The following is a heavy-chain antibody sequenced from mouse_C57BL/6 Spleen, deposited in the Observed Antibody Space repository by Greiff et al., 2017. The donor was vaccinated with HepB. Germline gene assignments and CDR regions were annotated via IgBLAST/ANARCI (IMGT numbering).Heavy chain of an antibody. J-gene: IGHJ4*01. Sequence: DAGGGLVQPKGSLKLSCAASGFSFNTYAMNWVRQAPGKGLEWVARIRSKSNNYATYYADSVKDRFTISRDDSESMLYLQMNNLKTEDTAMYYCVRHERAMDYWGQGTSVTVSS. V-gene: IGHV10-1*01. CDR2: IRSKSNNYAT. CDR1: GFSFNTYA. CDR3: VRHERAMDY.